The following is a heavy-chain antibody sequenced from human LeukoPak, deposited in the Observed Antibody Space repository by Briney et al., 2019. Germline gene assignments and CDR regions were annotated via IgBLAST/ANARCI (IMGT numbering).Heavy chain of an antibody. V-gene: IGHV4-59*01. J-gene: IGHJ6*03. CDR1: GGSISSYY. Sequence: PSQTLSLTCTVSGGSISSYYWSWIRQPPGKGLEWIGYIYYSGSTNYNPSLKSRVTISVDTSKNQFSLKLSSVTAADTAVYYCARDSYYYDSSGYYSNYYYYYYMDVWGKGTTVTVSS. CDR2: IYYSGST. CDR3: ARDSYYYDSSGYYSNYYYYYYMDV. D-gene: IGHD3-22*01.